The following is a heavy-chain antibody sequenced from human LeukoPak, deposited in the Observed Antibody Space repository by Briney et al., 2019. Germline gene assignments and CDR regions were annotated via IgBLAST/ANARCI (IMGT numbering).Heavy chain of an antibody. Sequence: SETLSLTCTVCGGSISTYYWSWIRQPPGKGLEWVGSIHYSGRSNSNPSLTGRLTISVDTSKIQFSLKLSSVTASDTAVYYCARDQTTVTTAAWYFDLWGRGILVTVSS. V-gene: IGHV4-59*01. J-gene: IGHJ2*01. CDR3: ARDQTTVTTAAWYFDL. CDR1: GGSISTYY. CDR2: IHYSGRS. D-gene: IGHD4-17*01.